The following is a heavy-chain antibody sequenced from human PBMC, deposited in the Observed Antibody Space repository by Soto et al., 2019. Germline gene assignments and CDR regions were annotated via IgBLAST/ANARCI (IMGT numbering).Heavy chain of an antibody. V-gene: IGHV3-23*01. Sequence: EVQLLESGGGLVQPGWSLRLSCAASGFTFSNYVMSWVRQAPGKGLEWVSNINGDAGRTSYADSVKGRFTIFRDNYRSTLYLQMNSLRAEDTAVYHCTRGSHYHCSGNTCPEENWGQGTLVTVSS. CDR1: GFTFSNYV. CDR2: INGDAGRT. D-gene: IGHD2-15*01. CDR3: TRGSHYHCSGNTCPEEN. J-gene: IGHJ4*02.